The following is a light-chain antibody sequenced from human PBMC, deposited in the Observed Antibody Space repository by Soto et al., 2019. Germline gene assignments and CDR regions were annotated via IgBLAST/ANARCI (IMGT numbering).Light chain of an antibody. J-gene: IGKJ1*01. Sequence: EIVLTQSPGILSLSPGERATLSCRASQSVSNNYLAWYQQKPGQAPRLLIYDASSRATGIPDRFSGSGSGTDFTLTISRLEPEDFAVYSCQQYVGSLRTFGQGPKVEIK. CDR2: DAS. V-gene: IGKV3-20*01. CDR3: QQYVGSLRT. CDR1: QSVSNNY.